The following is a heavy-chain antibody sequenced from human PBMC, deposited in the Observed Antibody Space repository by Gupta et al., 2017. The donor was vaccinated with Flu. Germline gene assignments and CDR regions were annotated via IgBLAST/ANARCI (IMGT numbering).Heavy chain of an antibody. V-gene: IGHV3-21*01. CDR1: GFTFSSYT. CDR3: SRSWSYATKMDS. Sequence: EVRLVESGGGLVRPGGSLRLSCAASGFTFSSYTMTWVRQVPGKGLEWVSSISSSRSYRCYADSLKGRFTISRDNAKNSLFLQMESLRAEDTAVYYWSRSWSYATKMDSWGQGTLVTVSS. D-gene: IGHD1-26*01. CDR2: ISSSRSYR. J-gene: IGHJ4*02.